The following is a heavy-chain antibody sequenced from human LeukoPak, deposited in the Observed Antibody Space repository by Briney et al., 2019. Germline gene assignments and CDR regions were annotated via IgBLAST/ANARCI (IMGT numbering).Heavy chain of an antibody. CDR2: ISGGGGST. CDR3: AKDIGEWFGELFAY. V-gene: IGHV3-23*01. D-gene: IGHD3-10*01. CDR1: GFTFSSYA. Sequence: GGSLRLSCAASGFTFSSYAMSWVRQAPGKGLEWVSAISGGGGSTYYADSVKGRFTISRDNSKNTLYLQMNSLRAEDTAVYYCAKDIGEWFGELFAYWGQGTLVTVSS. J-gene: IGHJ4*02.